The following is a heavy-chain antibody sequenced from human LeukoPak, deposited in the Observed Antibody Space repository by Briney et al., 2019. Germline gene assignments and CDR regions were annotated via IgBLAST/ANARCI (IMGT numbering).Heavy chain of an antibody. V-gene: IGHV3-30*15. CDR2: ISYDGSNK. J-gene: IGHJ4*02. CDR3: ARVTHGY. Sequence: GGSLRLSCAASGFTFSSYAMHWVRQAPGKGLEWVAVISYDGSNKYYADSVKGRFTISRDNSKNTLYLQMSSLRAEDTAVYYCARVTHGYWGQGTLVTVSS. CDR1: GFTFSSYA.